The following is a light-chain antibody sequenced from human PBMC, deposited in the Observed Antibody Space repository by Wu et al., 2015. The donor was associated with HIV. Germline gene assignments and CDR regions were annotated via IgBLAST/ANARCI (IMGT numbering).Light chain of an antibody. J-gene: IGKJ1*01. Sequence: DIQMTQSPSTLSASVGDRVTISCRASQDISIWLAWYQQKPGKAPKLLIYKASTLESGVPSRFSGSGSGTEFTLTISSLQPDDFATYYCLQDYNYPWTFGQGTKVQIK. CDR2: KAS. V-gene: IGKV1-5*03. CDR1: QDISIW. CDR3: LQDYNYPWT.